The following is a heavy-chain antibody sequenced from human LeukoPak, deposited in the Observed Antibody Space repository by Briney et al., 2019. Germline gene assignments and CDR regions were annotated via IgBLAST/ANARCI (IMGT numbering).Heavy chain of an antibody. D-gene: IGHD6-6*01. J-gene: IGHJ5*02. CDR2: ISGSGGST. CDR3: AKSIPLHSSSIVGWFDP. CDR1: GFTFSSYA. Sequence: PGGSLRLSCAASGFTFSSYAMSWVRQAPGKGLEWVSAISGSGGSTYYADSVKGRFTISRDNSKNTLYLQMNSLRAEDTAVYYCAKSIPLHSSSIVGWFDPWGQGTLVTVSS. V-gene: IGHV3-23*01.